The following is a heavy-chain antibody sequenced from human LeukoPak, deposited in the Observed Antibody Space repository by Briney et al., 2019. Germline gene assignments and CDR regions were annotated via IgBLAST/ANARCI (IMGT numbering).Heavy chain of an antibody. Sequence: SGGSLRLSCSASGFTFSSYEMNWVRQAPGKGLEWVSYISSSGSTIYYADSVKGRFTISRDNAKNSLYLQMNSLRAEDTAVYYCARRPSLYDFWSGYPTLYYYYYGMDVWGQGTTVTVSS. V-gene: IGHV3-48*03. CDR2: ISSSGSTI. CDR3: ARRPSLYDFWSGYPTLYYYYYGMDV. CDR1: GFTFSSYE. D-gene: IGHD3-3*01. J-gene: IGHJ6*02.